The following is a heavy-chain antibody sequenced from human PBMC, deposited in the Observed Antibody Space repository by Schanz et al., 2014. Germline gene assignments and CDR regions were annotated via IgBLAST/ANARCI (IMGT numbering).Heavy chain of an antibody. Sequence: QVQLVQSGSEVKKPGDSVKVSCETSGYSFTKYGINWVRQAPGQGLEWMGKINPSSGTTRIAQNFQGRLTVTRDTSTSTVNMELRNVRYDDTAMYYCARGIPYCSSTSCSGLDAYDVWGQGTLVNVSS. CDR1: GYSFTKYG. CDR2: INPSSGTT. J-gene: IGHJ3*01. CDR3: ARGIPYCSSTSCSGLDAYDV. D-gene: IGHD2-2*01. V-gene: IGHV1-46*01.